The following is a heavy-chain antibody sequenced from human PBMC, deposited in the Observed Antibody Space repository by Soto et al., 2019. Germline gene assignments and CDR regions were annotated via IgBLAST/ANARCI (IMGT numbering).Heavy chain of an antibody. Sequence: EEQLVESGGGLVQPGGSLRLSCAASGFTFSSYSMNWVRQAPGKGLEWLSYISHNSDSIHYADSVEGRFTISRDNAKNSLCLEMNSLRVEDTAVYYCAVGIAVARGYFDLWGRGSLVTVSS. CDR3: AVGIAVARGYFDL. D-gene: IGHD6-19*01. V-gene: IGHV3-48*01. J-gene: IGHJ2*01. CDR1: GFTFSSYS. CDR2: ISHNSDSI.